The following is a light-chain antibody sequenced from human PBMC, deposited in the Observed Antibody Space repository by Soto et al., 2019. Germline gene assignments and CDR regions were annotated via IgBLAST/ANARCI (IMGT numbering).Light chain of an antibody. Sequence: QSVLTQPASVSGSPGQSITISCTGTSSDVGGYNYVSWYQQHPGKAPKLMVFDVSNRPSGASNRFSGSKSGNTASLTISGLQAEDEADYFCSSYTSSSTPVVFGGGTKLTVL. CDR1: SSDVGGYNY. CDR3: SSYTSSSTPVV. CDR2: DVS. J-gene: IGLJ2*01. V-gene: IGLV2-14*01.